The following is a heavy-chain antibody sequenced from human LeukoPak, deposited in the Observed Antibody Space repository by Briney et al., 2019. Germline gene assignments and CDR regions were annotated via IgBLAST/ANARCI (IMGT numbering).Heavy chain of an antibody. J-gene: IGHJ4*02. CDR2: LGSTGNT. V-gene: IGHV3-23*01. CDR1: GFTFSSFA. Sequence: GGSLRLSCVASGFTFSSFAMSLVRLAPGKGLEWVSTLGSTGNTFYSDSVKGRFTVSRDTSKNTLYLQMNSLRAEDTAVFYCARRGVGATRLYYFDYWGKGTLVTVSS. CDR3: ARRGVGATRLYYFDY. D-gene: IGHD1-26*01.